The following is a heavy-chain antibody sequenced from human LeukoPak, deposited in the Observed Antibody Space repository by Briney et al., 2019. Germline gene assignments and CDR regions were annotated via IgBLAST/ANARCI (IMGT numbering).Heavy chain of an antibody. CDR1: GGSISSDY. Sequence: KSSETLSLTCTVSGGSISSDYWTWIRQPPGKGLEWIGYIYYNGNTNYNPSLKSRVTILVDMSKNQFSLKLASVTAADTAVYYCARDRNYYASGRNFYYGVDVWGQGTTVTVSS. D-gene: IGHD3-10*01. CDR3: ARDRNYYASGRNFYYGVDV. V-gene: IGHV4-59*01. J-gene: IGHJ6*02. CDR2: IYYNGNT.